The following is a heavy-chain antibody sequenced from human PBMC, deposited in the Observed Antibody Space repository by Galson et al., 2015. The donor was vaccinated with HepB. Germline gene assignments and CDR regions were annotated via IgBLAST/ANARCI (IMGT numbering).Heavy chain of an antibody. CDR2: IYYSGST. D-gene: IGHD5-12*01. J-gene: IGHJ4*02. V-gene: IGHV4-28*01. Sequence: SETLSLTCAVSGYSINSWEWWGWIRQPPGKGLEWIGNIYYSGSTNYNPSFKSRVTMSVDTSKNQFSLNLTYVTAVDTAVFYCARTTPVATIGEFYFDSWGQGILVTVSS. CDR3: ARTTPVATIGEFYFDS. CDR1: GYSINSWEW.